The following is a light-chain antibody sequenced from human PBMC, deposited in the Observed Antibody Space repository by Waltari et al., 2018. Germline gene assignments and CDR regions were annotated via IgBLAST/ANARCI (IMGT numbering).Light chain of an antibody. CDR1: NSDTGSYNL. V-gene: IGLV2-23*03. CDR3: CSYAGSSIFVV. CDR2: EGS. Sequence: QSALPQPASVSGSPRQSIPISRTGTNSDTGSYNLVPRNQQRPGKAPNLLIYEGSKRPSGVSNRFSGSTSGNTASLTISGLQTEDEADYYCCSYAGSSIFVVFGGGNKLTVL. J-gene: IGLJ2*01.